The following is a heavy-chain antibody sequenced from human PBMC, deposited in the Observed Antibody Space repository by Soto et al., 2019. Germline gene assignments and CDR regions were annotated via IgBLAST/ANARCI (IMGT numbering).Heavy chain of an antibody. V-gene: IGHV1-69*06. CDR1: GGTFSSYA. CDR3: ARLSIVVVPAAIDYYYYGMDV. D-gene: IGHD2-2*01. Sequence: VASVKVSCKASGGTFSSYAISWVRQAPGQGLEWMGGIIPIFGTANYAQKFQGRVTITADKSTSTAYMELSSLRSEDTAVYYCARLSIVVVPAAIDYYYYGMDVWGQGTTVTVSS. CDR2: IIPIFGTA. J-gene: IGHJ6*02.